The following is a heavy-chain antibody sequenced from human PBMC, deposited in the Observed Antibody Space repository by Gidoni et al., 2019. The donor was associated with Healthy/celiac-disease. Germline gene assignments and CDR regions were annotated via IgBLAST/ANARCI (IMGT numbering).Heavy chain of an antibody. CDR2: IYYSGST. CDR1: GGSISSYY. Sequence: QVQLQESGPGLVKPSETLSLTCTVSGGSISSYYWSGIRQPPGKGLEWLGYIYYSGSTNYNPSLKSRVTISVDTSKNQFSLKLSSVTAADTAVYYCARENQRYYYDSSGGGFDYWGQGTLVTVSS. CDR3: ARENQRYYYDSSGGGFDY. V-gene: IGHV4-59*01. J-gene: IGHJ4*02. D-gene: IGHD3-22*01.